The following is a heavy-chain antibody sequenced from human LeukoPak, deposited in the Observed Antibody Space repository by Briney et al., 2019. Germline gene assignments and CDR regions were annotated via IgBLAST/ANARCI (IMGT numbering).Heavy chain of an antibody. CDR3: ARGTSHRYGDYINWFDP. D-gene: IGHD4-17*01. Sequence: ASVKVSCKASGYTFKNYDINWVRQATGQGLEWMGWMNPNSGNTGFAQKFQDRVSMTRDTSINTAYMELTSLRSGDTAVYYCARGTSHRYGDYINWFDPWGQGTLVTVSS. V-gene: IGHV1-8*02. CDR2: MNPNSGNT. J-gene: IGHJ5*02. CDR1: GYTFKNYD.